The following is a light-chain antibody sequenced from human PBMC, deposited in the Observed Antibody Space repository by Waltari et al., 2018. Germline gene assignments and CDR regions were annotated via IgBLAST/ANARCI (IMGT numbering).Light chain of an antibody. Sequence: EIVMTQSPATLSVSPGERATLSCRASQSVSSKLAWYQQKPGQAPRLLSSGASTRATGVPARFSGSGSGPEYILTISSLQSEDFAVYYCQHHNNWPPRWTFGQGTKVEIK. CDR1: QSVSSK. CDR3: QHHNNWPPRWT. J-gene: IGKJ1*01. V-gene: IGKV3-15*01. CDR2: GAS.